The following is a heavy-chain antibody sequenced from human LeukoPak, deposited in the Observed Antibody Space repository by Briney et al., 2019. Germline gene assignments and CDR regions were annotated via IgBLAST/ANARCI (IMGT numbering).Heavy chain of an antibody. Sequence: GGSLRLSCEASGFSMSVYWMSWVRQAPGKGLEWVANIKQDGSEKYYVDSVKGRFTISRDNAKNSLYLQMNSLRAEDTAVYYCARVRGVRGGITFDYWGQGTLVTVSS. CDR2: IKQDGSEK. V-gene: IGHV3-7*01. CDR3: ARVRGVRGGITFDY. J-gene: IGHJ4*02. CDR1: GFSMSVYW. D-gene: IGHD3-10*01.